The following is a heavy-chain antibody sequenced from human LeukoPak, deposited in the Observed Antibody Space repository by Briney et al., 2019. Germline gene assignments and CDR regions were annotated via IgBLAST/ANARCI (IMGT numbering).Heavy chain of an antibody. CDR1: GGFIRSYY. J-gene: IGHJ4*02. CDR2: IYYSGST. D-gene: IGHD1-26*01. V-gene: IGHV4-59*01. CDR3: ARRSGNYWPDYFDF. Sequence: SGTLSLTCTVSGGFIRSYYWTWIRQPPGKGLEWIGYIYYSGSTEYNPSLKSRVTISVDTSKNQFSLKLSSVTAADTAVYYCARRSGNYWPDYFDFWGQGTLVTVSS.